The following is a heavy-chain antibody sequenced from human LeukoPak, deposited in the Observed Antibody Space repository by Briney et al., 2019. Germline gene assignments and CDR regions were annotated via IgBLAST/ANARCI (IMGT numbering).Heavy chain of an antibody. D-gene: IGHD3-10*01. J-gene: IGHJ4*01. Sequence: PGGSLRLSCAASGFSISDYWMNWVRLVPGKGLEWVANINEDGTIQDYVASVRGRFTISRNNAKNSLYLQMNSLRAEETAVYYCASRESSMARSHWGHGTLVTVSS. V-gene: IGHV3-7*01. CDR2: INEDGTIQ. CDR3: ASRESSMARSH. CDR1: GFSISDYW.